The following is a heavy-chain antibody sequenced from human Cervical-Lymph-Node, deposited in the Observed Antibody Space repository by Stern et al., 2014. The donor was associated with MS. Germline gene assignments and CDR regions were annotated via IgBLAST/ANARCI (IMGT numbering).Heavy chain of an antibody. CDR2: IFPGGSDI. CDR1: GYTFTSYW. CDR3: ARQRYFDY. Sequence: EVQLVQSGPEVKRPGESLKISCQASGYTFTSYWIGWVRQMPGQGLEWIAIIFPGGSDIRYSPSFKGQVTISAEKSSSTAYLQWNNLKAPDTAIYYCARQRYFDYWGQGTLVTVSS. J-gene: IGHJ4*02. V-gene: IGHV5-51*01.